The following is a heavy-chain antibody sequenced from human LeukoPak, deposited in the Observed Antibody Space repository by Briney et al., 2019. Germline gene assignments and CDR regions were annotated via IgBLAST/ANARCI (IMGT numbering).Heavy chain of an antibody. CDR1: GGSISSYY. D-gene: IGHD6-13*01. J-gene: IGHJ3*02. Sequence: KPSETLSLTRTISGGSISSYYWNWIRQPPGKGLEWIGYIHYSGTTNYNPSLKSRVSVSVDTSKRQFSLRLSSVTAADTAVYYCARLTGYSSNWYGAFDIWGQGTMVTVSS. CDR3: ARLTGYSSNWYGAFDI. V-gene: IGHV4-59*08. CDR2: IHYSGTT.